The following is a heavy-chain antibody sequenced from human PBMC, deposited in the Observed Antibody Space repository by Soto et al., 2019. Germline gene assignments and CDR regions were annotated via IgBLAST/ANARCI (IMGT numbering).Heavy chain of an antibody. CDR1: GFTFSSYA. CDR2: ISYDGSNK. D-gene: IGHD1-26*01. V-gene: IGHV3-30-3*01. CDR3: ARAQSSGNYYSDY. J-gene: IGHJ4*02. Sequence: QVQLVESGGGVVQPGRSLRLSCAASGFTFSSYAMHWVRQAPGKGLEWVAVISYDGSNKYYVDSVKGRFTISRDNSKNTLYLQMSSLRAEDTAVYYCARAQSSGNYYSDYWGQGTLVTVSS.